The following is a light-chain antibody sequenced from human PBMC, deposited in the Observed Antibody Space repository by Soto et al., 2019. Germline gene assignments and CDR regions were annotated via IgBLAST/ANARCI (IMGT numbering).Light chain of an antibody. CDR1: TGAVTGGYY. CDR2: SAS. J-gene: IGLJ2*01. V-gene: IGLV7-43*01. Sequence: QAVVTQEPSLTVSPGGTVTLTCASSTGAVTGGYYPNWFQQKPGQAPRSLIYSASYKHSWTPARFSGSLLGGKAALTLSGVQPEDEADYYCLLYYGGAQVFGGGTQLTVL. CDR3: LLYYGGAQV.